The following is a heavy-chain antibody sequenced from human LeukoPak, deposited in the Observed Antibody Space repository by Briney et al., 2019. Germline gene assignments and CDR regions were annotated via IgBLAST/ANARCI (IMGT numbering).Heavy chain of an antibody. D-gene: IGHD4-23*01. CDR3: ARDSDYGGNYNWFDP. Sequence: GGSLRLSCAASGFTFDDYGMSWVRQAPGKGLEWVSGINWNGGSTGYADSVKGRFTISRDNAKNSLYLEMNSLRAEDTALYYCARDSDYGGNYNWFDPWGQGTLVTVSS. V-gene: IGHV3-20*04. CDR1: GFTFDDYG. CDR2: INWNGGST. J-gene: IGHJ5*02.